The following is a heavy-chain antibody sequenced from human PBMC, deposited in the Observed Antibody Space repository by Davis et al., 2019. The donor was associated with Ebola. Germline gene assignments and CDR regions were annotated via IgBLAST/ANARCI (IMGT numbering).Heavy chain of an antibody. CDR1: GYTFTSYY. Sequence: ASVKVSCKASGYTFTSYYMHWVRQAPGQGLEWMGIINPSGGSTSYAQKFQGRVTMTRDTSTGTVYMELSSLRSEDTAVYYCARFRTYYYVTREGAFDIWGQGTMVTVSS. CDR3: ARFRTYYYVTREGAFDI. CDR2: INPSGGST. J-gene: IGHJ3*02. D-gene: IGHD3-10*02. V-gene: IGHV1-46*01.